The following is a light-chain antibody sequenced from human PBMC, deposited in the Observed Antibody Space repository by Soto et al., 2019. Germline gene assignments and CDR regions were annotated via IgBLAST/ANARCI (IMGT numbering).Light chain of an antibody. CDR1: SSNIGSNT. CDR3: AAWDDSLNGYV. J-gene: IGLJ1*01. V-gene: IGLV1-44*01. Sequence: QSVLTQPPSASGTPGQRVTISCSGSSSNIGSNTVNWYQQHPGTAPKLLIYSNNQRPSGVPDRFSGSKSGTSASLAISGRQSEDEADYYCAAWDDSLNGYVFGTGTKV. CDR2: SNN.